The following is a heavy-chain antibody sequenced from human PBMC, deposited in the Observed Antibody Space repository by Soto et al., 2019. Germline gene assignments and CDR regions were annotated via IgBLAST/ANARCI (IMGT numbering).Heavy chain of an antibody. Sequence: PGGSLRLPCEASGFPFSDHEMNWVRQAQGEGLAWVSFISGSSSSIYYADPVKGRFTISRDNAKNSMDLQMNNLLAEDTAIYFFVSAIVTATFLNDAFDTWGLGTVVTVSS. J-gene: IGHJ3*02. CDR2: ISGSSSSI. CDR3: VSAIVTATFLNDAFDT. D-gene: IGHD2-21*02. CDR1: GFPFSDHE. V-gene: IGHV3-48*03.